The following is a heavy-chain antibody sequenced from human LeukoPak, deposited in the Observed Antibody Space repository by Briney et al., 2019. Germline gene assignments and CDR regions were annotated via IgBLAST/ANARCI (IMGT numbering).Heavy chain of an antibody. V-gene: IGHV3-30*18. CDR2: ISYDGSNK. D-gene: IGHD6-13*01. CDR1: GFTFSSYG. J-gene: IGHJ4*02. CDR3: AKDPGGPFIAAAGDY. Sequence: GGLRLSCAASGFTFSSYGMHWVRQAPSKGLEWVAVISYDGSNKYYADSVKGRFTISRDNSKNTLYLQMNSLRAEDTAVYYCAKDPGGPFIAAAGDYWGQGTLVTVSS.